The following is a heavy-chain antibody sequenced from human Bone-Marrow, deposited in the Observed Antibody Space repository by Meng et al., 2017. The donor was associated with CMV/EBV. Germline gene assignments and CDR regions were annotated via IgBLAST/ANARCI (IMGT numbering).Heavy chain of an antibody. CDR3: AKDRLSLWFYYTMDV. J-gene: IGHJ6*02. V-gene: IGHV3-15*05. CDR1: GFTFSNAW. CDR2: IKSKTDGGTT. Sequence: GESLKISCAASGFTFSNAWMSWVRQAPGKGLEWVGRIKSKTDGGTTDYAAPVKGRFTISRDNSKNSLYLQMNSVTAEDTALYYCAKDRLSLWFYYTMDVWGQGTTVTVSS. D-gene: IGHD5-18*01.